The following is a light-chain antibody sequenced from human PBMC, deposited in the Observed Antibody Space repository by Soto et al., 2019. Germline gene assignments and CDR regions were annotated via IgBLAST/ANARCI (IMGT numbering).Light chain of an antibody. V-gene: IGKV3-20*01. CDR1: QSVSSNY. Sequence: EIELTQSPGTLFLSPGERATLSCRASQSVSSNYLAWYQQKPGQAPRLLIYGASSRATGIPDRFSGSGSGXXXXXXXXXXXPXXFAXYYCXHYGLSFTWTFGQGTKVEI. J-gene: IGKJ1*01. CDR3: XHYGLSFTWT. CDR2: GAS.